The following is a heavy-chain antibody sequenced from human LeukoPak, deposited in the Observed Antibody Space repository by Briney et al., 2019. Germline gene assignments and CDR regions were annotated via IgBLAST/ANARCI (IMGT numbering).Heavy chain of an antibody. CDR3: ARPAAYYDFWSGYYPPHAFDI. CDR2: IYYSGST. CDR1: GGSISSYY. Sequence: PSETLSLTCTVSGGSISSYYWSWIRQPPGKGLEWIGYIYYSGSTYYNPSLKSRVTISADTSKNQFSLKLSSVTAADTAVYYCARPAAYYDFWSGYYPPHAFDIWGQGTMVTVSS. V-gene: IGHV4-59*04. D-gene: IGHD3-3*01. J-gene: IGHJ3*02.